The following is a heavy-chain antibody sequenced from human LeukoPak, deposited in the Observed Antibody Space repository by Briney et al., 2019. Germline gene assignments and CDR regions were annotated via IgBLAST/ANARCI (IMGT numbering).Heavy chain of an antibody. CDR1: GGSISSYY. D-gene: IGHD3-22*01. CDR3: ARGYYYDSSGYYYVGYYYYYYYMDV. V-gene: IGHV4-4*07. CDR2: IYTSGST. Sequence: PSETLSLTCTVSGGSISSYYWSWIRQPAGKGLEWIGRIYTSGSTDYNPSLKSRVTMSVDTSKNQFSLKLSSVTAADTAVYYCARGYYYDSSGYYYVGYYYYYYYMDVWGKGTTVTISS. J-gene: IGHJ6*03.